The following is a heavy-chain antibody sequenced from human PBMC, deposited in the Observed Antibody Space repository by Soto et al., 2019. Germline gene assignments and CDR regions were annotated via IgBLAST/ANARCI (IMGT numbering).Heavy chain of an antibody. J-gene: IGHJ4*02. Sequence: GGSLRLSCAASGFTFSSYDMHWVRQATGKGLEWVSAIGTAGDTYYPGSVKGRFTISRENAKNSLYLQMNSLRAGDTAVYYCARVKAVAGTYYFDYWGQGTLVTVSS. CDR2: IGTAGDT. D-gene: IGHD6-19*01. V-gene: IGHV3-13*01. CDR3: ARVKAVAGTYYFDY. CDR1: GFTFSSYD.